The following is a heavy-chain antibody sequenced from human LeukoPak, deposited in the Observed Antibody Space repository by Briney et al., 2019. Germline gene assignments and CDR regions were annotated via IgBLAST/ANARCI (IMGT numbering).Heavy chain of an antibody. CDR1: GYSFTSYW. CDR2: IYPGDSDT. Sequence: GESLKISCNGSGYSFTSYWIGWVRQMPGKGLEWMGIIYPGDSDTRYSPSFQGQVTISADKSISTAYLQWSSLKASDTAMYYCASRRIAAAGPGAFDIWGQGTMVTVSS. J-gene: IGHJ3*02. CDR3: ASRRIAAAGPGAFDI. V-gene: IGHV5-51*01. D-gene: IGHD6-13*01.